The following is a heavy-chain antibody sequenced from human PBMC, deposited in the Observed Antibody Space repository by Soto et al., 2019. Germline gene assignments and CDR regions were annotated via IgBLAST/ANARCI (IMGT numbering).Heavy chain of an antibody. J-gene: IGHJ5*02. CDR2: ISSGDSYI. CDR3: VRDTAAAGP. D-gene: IGHD6-13*01. CDR1: GFTFSNYK. V-gene: IGHV3-21*01. Sequence: PGGSLRLSCAASGFTFSNYKMNWVRQAPGKGLEWISAISSGDSYIYYADSVKGRFTISRDDAKNSLYLQMSSLSVEDTAVYYCVRDTAAAGPWGQGTLVTVSS.